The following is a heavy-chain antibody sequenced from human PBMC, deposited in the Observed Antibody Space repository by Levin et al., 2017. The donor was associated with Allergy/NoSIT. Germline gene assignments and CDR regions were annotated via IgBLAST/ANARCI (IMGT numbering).Heavy chain of an antibody. CDR1: GYDFTTYW. Sequence: PGESLKISCKGFGYDFTTYWIAWVRQMPGKGLEWMGIIYPGDSDTKYSPSFQGQVTISADRSTAYLQWRSLKASDTAIYYCARQHPNRTPPYSYYYGIDVWGPWTTVPFPS. CDR3: ARQHPNRTPPYSYYYGIDV. V-gene: IGHV5-51*01. D-gene: IGHD1-14*01. CDR2: IYPGDSDT. J-gene: IGHJ6*02.